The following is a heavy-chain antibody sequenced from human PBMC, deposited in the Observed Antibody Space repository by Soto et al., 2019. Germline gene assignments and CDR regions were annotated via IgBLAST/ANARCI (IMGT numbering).Heavy chain of an antibody. CDR2: IIPILGIA. CDR1: GGTFSSYT. V-gene: IGHV1-69*02. CDR3: ARFLSSIAVAGRLQN. D-gene: IGHD6-19*01. Sequence: QVQLVQSGAEVKKPGSSVKVSCKASGGTFSSYTISWVRQAPGQGLEWMGRIIPILGIANCAQKFQGRVKITEDNSTITTYIDLRSLRSEYTCVYYCARFLSSIAVAGRLQNWGQVTLVTVSA. J-gene: IGHJ1*01.